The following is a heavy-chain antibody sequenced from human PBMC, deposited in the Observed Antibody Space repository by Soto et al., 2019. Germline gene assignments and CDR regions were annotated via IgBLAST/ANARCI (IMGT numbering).Heavy chain of an antibody. Sequence: QVQLQESGPGLVKPSQTLSLTCTVSGGSISSGDYYWSWIRQPPGKGREWIGYIYYSGSTYYNPSLKSRVTISVDASKNQFSLKLSSVTAADTAVYYCARDRRFGAAAGTVDYWGQGTLVTVSS. CDR2: IYYSGST. CDR1: GGSISSGDYY. J-gene: IGHJ4*02. V-gene: IGHV4-30-4*01. CDR3: ARDRRFGAAAGTVDY. D-gene: IGHD6-13*01.